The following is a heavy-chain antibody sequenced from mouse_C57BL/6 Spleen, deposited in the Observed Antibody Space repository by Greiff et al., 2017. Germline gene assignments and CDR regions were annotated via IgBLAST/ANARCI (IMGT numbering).Heavy chain of an antibody. CDR2: ISYDGSN. CDR3: ARDSNYLFAY. Sequence: EVKLMESGPGLVKPSQSLSLTCSVTGYSITSGYYWNWIRQFPGNKLEWMGYISYDGSNNYNPSLKNRISITRDTSKNQFFLKLNSVTTEDTATYYCARDSNYLFAYWGQGTLVTVSA. CDR1: GYSITSGYY. V-gene: IGHV3-6*01. J-gene: IGHJ3*01. D-gene: IGHD2-5*01.